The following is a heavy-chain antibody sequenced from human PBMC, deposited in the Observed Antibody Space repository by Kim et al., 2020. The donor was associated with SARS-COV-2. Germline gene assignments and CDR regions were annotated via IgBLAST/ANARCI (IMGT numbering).Heavy chain of an antibody. CDR1: GHFFTRDS. CDR3: LGGFYFDY. CDR2: IDCGNGNT. V-gene: IGHV1-3*01. Sequence: ASVKVSCKTSGHFFTRDSIHWVRQAPGQGLEWMGGIDCGNGNTIYSQKFQGRVTFTTDTSASTAYMELSFLISEDSAVYYFLGGFYFDYWGHGSLFTVSS. D-gene: IGHD3-16*01. J-gene: IGHJ4*01.